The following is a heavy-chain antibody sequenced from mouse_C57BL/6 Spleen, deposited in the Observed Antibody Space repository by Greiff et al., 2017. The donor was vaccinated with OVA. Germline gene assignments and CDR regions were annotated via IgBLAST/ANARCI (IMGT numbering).Heavy chain of an antibody. CDR3: TSYYYGSSYFDY. V-gene: IGHV14-1*01. J-gene: IGHJ2*01. D-gene: IGHD1-1*01. Sequence: EVQLQQSGAELVRPGASVKLSCTASGFNIKDYYMHWVKQRPEQGLEWIGRIDPEDGDTEYAPKFQGKATMTADTSSNTAYLQLSSLTSEDPAVYYCTSYYYGSSYFDYWGQGTTLTVSS. CDR1: GFNIKDYY. CDR2: IDPEDGDT.